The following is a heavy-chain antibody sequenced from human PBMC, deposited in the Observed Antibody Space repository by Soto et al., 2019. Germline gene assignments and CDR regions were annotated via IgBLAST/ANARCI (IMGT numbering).Heavy chain of an antibody. V-gene: IGHV1-69*02. J-gene: IGHJ4*02. D-gene: IGHD1-1*01. CDR3: ARPSSHTATTGTCNY. CDR2: FIPILGLA. Sequence: QVQLVQSGAEVKKPGSSVLVSCKASGGSFNSHSINWVRQAPGQGLQWVGRFIPILGLANYAQSFQGRVTITADKSTSTAYMELSSLGSDDTAVYYCARPSSHTATTGTCNYWGQGTPVTVSS. CDR1: GGSFNSHS.